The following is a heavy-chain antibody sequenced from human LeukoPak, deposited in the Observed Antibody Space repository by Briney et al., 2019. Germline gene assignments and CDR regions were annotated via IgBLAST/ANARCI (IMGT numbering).Heavy chain of an antibody. CDR2: IGTAGDT. CDR3: AREYDRGAFDI. J-gene: IGHJ3*02. Sequence: PGGSLRLSCAASGFTFSSYDMHWVRHATGKGLEWGSAIGTAGDTYYPGSVKGRFTISRENAKNSLYLQMNSLRAGDTAVYYCAREYDRGAFDIWGQGTMVTVSS. V-gene: IGHV3-13*01. D-gene: IGHD3-10*02. CDR1: GFTFSSYD.